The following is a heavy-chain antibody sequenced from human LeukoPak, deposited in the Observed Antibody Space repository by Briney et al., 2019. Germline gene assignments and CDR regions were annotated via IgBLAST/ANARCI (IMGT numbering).Heavy chain of an antibody. CDR3: ARGGLRLGELSSPPDY. Sequence: GASVKVSCKASGYTFTSYAISWVRQAPGQGLEWMGGIIPIFGTANYAQKFQGRVTITTDESTSTAYMELSSLRSEDTAVYYCARGGLRLGELSSPPDYWGQGTLVTVSS. J-gene: IGHJ4*02. D-gene: IGHD3-16*02. CDR1: GYTFTSYA. CDR2: IIPIFGTA. V-gene: IGHV1-69*05.